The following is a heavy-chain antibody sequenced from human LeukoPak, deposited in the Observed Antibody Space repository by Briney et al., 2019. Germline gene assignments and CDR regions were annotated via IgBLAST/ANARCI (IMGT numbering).Heavy chain of an antibody. CDR1: GGTFSSYA. V-gene: IGHV1-69*01. D-gene: IGHD6-13*01. CDR3: ARGYSSSWTDAFDI. CDR2: IIPIFGTA. Sequence: SCXASGGTFSSYAIGWVRQAPGQGLEWMGGIIPIFGTANYAQKFQGRVTITADESTSTAYMELSSLRSEDTAVYYCARGYSSSWTDAFDIWGQGTMVTVSS. J-gene: IGHJ3*02.